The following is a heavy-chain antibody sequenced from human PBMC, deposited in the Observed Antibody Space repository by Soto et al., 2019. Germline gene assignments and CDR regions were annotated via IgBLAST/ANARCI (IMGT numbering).Heavy chain of an antibody. Sequence: QLQLQESGSGLVKPSQTLSLTCTVSGGSVSSGGFSWSWIRQPPGKGLEWIGYIYHSGSTHYNSSLXXXVXXSVDRSKNQFSLKVSSVTAADTAVYYCARAGPYGDSEAFEIWGQGTMVTVSS. CDR2: IYHSGST. J-gene: IGHJ3*02. D-gene: IGHD4-17*01. CDR3: ARAGPYGDSEAFEI. CDR1: GGSVSSGGFS. V-gene: IGHV4-30-2*01.